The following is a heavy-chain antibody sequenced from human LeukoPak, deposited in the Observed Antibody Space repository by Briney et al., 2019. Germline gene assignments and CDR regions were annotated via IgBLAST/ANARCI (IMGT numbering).Heavy chain of an antibody. J-gene: IGHJ6*02. D-gene: IGHD6-13*01. CDR1: GVSISSCY. CDR3: ARVDSSWYPYYYYGMDV. V-gene: IGHV4-59*01. Sequence: SETLSLTCTVSGVSISSCYWSWIRQPPGKGLEWIGYIYYSGSTNYNPSLKSRVTISVDTSKNQFSLKLSSVTAADTAVYYCARVDSSWYPYYYYGMDVWGQGATVTVSS. CDR2: IYYSGST.